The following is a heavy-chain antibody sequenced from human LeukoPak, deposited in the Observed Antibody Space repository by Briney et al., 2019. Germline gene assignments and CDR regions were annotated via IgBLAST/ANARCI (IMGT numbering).Heavy chain of an antibody. CDR3: TRVGYIDEGIDY. V-gene: IGHV3-7*04. D-gene: IGHD5-24*01. CDR2: IKQDGSKK. J-gene: IGHJ4*02. Sequence: GGSLRLSCVASGFPFSSYWMTWVRQAPGKGLEWVANIKQDGSKKSYVDSVKGRFTISRDNAKNSLCLQMNSLRAEDTAIYYCTRVGYIDEGIDYWGQGTLVTVSS. CDR1: GFPFSSYW.